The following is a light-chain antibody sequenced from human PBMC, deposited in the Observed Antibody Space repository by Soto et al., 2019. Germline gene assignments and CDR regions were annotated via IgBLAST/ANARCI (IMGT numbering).Light chain of an antibody. J-gene: IGLJ2*01. CDR2: NNN. V-gene: IGLV1-44*01. CDR1: SSNIETNT. Sequence: QSVLTQPPSASGTPGQRVTISCSGSSSNIETNTVDWYQHLPGTAPTVLIFNNNQRPSGVPDRFSGSKSGTSASLAISGLQSEDEAHYYCAVWDDSLSGMIFGGGTKVTVL. CDR3: AVWDDSLSGMI.